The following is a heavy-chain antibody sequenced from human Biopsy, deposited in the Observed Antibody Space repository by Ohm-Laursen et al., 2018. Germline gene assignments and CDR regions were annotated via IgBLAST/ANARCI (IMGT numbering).Heavy chain of an antibody. D-gene: IGHD3-9*01. Sequence: TLSLTCGVSGASVKTSGYFWAWIRQRPGKGLEWIGYISYNERTHYSPSLTSRLAISFDTSNNRISLQLRSVSVADTAVYYCVREPKTGTAEAWYFDLWGRGSPVTVPS. CDR1: GASVKTSGYF. CDR2: ISYNERT. V-gene: IGHV4-31*11. J-gene: IGHJ2*01. CDR3: VREPKTGTAEAWYFDL.